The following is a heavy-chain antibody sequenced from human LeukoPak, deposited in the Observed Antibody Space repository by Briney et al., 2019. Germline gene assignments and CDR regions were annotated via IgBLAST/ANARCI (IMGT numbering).Heavy chain of an antibody. J-gene: IGHJ4*02. CDR1: GFTFSTLG. Sequence: GGSLRLSCAASGFTFSTLGMNWVRQAPGRGLEWVSYISSGSSTTYYADSVKGRFTISRDNAKNSLYLQVNSLRDEDTAVYYCAREEARQPHQDCDCWGQGTLVTVSS. CDR2: ISSGSSTT. V-gene: IGHV3-48*02. CDR3: AREEARQPHQDCDC. D-gene: IGHD6-6*01.